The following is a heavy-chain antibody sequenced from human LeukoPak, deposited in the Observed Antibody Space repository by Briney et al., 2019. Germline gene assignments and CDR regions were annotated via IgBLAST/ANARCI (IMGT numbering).Heavy chain of an antibody. CDR3: ASFGVDYSSPSRGKGAFDY. CDR2: INHSGST. D-gene: IGHD6-6*01. CDR1: GGSFSGYY. J-gene: IGHJ4*02. V-gene: IGHV4-34*01. Sequence: SETLSLTCAVYGGSFSGYYWSWIRQPPGKGLEWIGEINHSGSTNYNPSLKSRVTISVDTSKNQFSLKLSSVTAADTAVYYCASFGVDYSSPSRGKGAFDYWGQGTLVTVSS.